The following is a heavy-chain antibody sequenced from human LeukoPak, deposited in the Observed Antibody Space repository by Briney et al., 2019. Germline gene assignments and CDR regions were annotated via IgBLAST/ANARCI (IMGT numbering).Heavy chain of an antibody. J-gene: IGHJ4*02. CDR3: ASDRGSGSWYGRDY. CDR2: IYYSGST. CDR1: GGSISSGGYY. D-gene: IGHD6-13*01. V-gene: IGHV4-31*03. Sequence: SETLSLTCTVSGGSISSGGYYWSWIRQHPGKGLEWIGYIYYSGSTYYNPSLKSRVTISVDTSKNQFSLKLSSVTAADTAVYYCASDRGSGSWYGRDYWGQGTLVTVSS.